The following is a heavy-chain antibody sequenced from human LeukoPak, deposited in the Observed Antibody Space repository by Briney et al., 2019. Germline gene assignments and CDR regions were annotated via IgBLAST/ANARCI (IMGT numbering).Heavy chain of an antibody. D-gene: IGHD3-22*01. J-gene: IGHJ4*02. CDR3: ARSPATYYYDSSGYLYYFDY. CDR1: GYTFTSYG. Sequence: ASVKVSCKASGYTFTSYGIGWVRQAPGQGLEWMGWISAYNGNTNYAQKLQGRVTMTTDTSTSTAYMELRSLRSDDTAVYYCARSPATYYYDSSGYLYYFDYWGQGTLVTVSS. V-gene: IGHV1-18*01. CDR2: ISAYNGNT.